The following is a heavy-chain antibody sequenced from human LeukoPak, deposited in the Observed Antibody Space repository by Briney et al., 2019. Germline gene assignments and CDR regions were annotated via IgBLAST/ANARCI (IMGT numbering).Heavy chain of an antibody. CDR3: AREETMVRID. V-gene: IGHV4-30-4*01. CDR2: IYYSGGT. Sequence: SETLSLTCTVSGGSISSGDYYWSWIRQPPGKGLEWIGYIYYSGGTYYNPSLKSRVTISVDTSKNQFSLKLSSVTAADTAVYYCAREETMVRIDWGQGTLVTVSS. J-gene: IGHJ4*02. D-gene: IGHD3-10*01. CDR1: GGSISSGDYY.